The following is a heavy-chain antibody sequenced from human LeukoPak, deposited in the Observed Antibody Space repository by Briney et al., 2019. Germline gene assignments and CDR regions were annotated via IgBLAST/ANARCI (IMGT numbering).Heavy chain of an antibody. CDR2: ISGSGGST. CDR3: AKGDRKDYYDSSGSDY. D-gene: IGHD3-22*01. V-gene: IGHV3-23*01. Sequence: GGSLRLSCAASGFTFSSYAMSWVRQAPGKGLEWVSAISGSGGSTYYADSAKGRFTISRDNSKNTLYLQMNSLRAEDTAVYYCAKGDRKDYYDSSGSDYWGQGTLVTVSS. J-gene: IGHJ4*02. CDR1: GFTFSSYA.